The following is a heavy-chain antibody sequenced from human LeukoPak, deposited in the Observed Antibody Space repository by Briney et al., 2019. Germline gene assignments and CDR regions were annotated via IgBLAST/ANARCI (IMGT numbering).Heavy chain of an antibody. D-gene: IGHD6-19*01. CDR3: ARDNGAGYYYYLDV. CDR1: GFKVSSRY. Sequence: GGSLRLSFAASGFKVSSRYISWVRQAPGRGLEWVSVIYSGGSTYYADSVKGRFIISRDNLKNTVFLQVNSLRVEDTAVYYCARDNGAGYYYYLDVWGKGTTVTVSS. CDR2: IYSGGST. V-gene: IGHV3-53*01. J-gene: IGHJ6*03.